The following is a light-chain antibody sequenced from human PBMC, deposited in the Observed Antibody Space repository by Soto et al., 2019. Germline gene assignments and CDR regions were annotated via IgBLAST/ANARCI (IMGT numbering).Light chain of an antibody. J-gene: IGLJ1*01. CDR1: SSDVGGYNY. Sequence: QSVLTQPASVSGSPGQSITISCTGTSSDVGGYNYVSWYQQHPGKAPKLMIYEVSNRPPGVSNRFSGSKSGNTASLTISGLQAEDEADYYCSSYTSSSTNYVFGTGTKVTVL. CDR3: SSYTSSSTNYV. V-gene: IGLV2-14*01. CDR2: EVS.